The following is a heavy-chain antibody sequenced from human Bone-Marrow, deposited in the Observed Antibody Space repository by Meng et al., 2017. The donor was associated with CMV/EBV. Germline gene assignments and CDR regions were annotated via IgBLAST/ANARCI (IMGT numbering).Heavy chain of an antibody. CDR2: IRWNSGSI. Sequence: SLKISCAASGFTFDDYAMHWVRQAPGKGLEWVSGIRWNSGSIGYADSVKGRFTISRGNSKNSLYLQMNSLRAEDTALYYCAKDRYSSSWYPDDGYFQHWGQGTLVTVSS. CDR3: AKDRYSSSWYPDDGYFQH. V-gene: IGHV3-9*01. J-gene: IGHJ1*01. D-gene: IGHD6-13*01. CDR1: GFTFDDYA.